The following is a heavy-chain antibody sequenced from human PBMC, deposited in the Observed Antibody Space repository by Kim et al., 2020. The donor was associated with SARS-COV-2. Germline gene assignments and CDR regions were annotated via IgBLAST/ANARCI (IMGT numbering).Heavy chain of an antibody. CDR2: ISYDGSNK. Sequence: GGSLRLSCAASGFTFSSYAMHWVRQAPGKGLEWVAVISYDGSNKYYADSVKGRFTISRDDSKNTLYLQMNSLRAEDTAVYYCARDRYCSSTNCYVLDYWG. J-gene: IGHJ4*01. V-gene: IGHV3-30*04. CDR3: ARDRYCSSTNCYVLDY. D-gene: IGHD2-2*01. CDR1: GFTFSSYA.